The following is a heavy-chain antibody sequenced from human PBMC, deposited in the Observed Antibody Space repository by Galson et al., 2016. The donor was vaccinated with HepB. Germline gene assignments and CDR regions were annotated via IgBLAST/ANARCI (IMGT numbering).Heavy chain of an antibody. D-gene: IGHD4-23*01. CDR1: GESLRSYH. CDR2: INQSGSST. J-gene: IGHJ5*01. Sequence: SETLSLTCAVYGESLRSYHWNWIRQPPGKGLEWMGEINQSGSSTNYNPSLKSRVTISLDTSKNQFSLRLTFVTAADTGVYYCARAGKRWGRGGLDSWGLGTLVTVSS. CDR3: ARAGKRWGRGGLDS. V-gene: IGHV4-34*01.